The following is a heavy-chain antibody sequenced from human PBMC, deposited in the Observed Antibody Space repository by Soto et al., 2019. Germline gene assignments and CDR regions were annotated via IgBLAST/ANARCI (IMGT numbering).Heavy chain of an antibody. CDR3: ARGSDILTGYYPSLDY. V-gene: IGHV1-69*13. J-gene: IGHJ4*02. CDR2: IIPIFGTA. D-gene: IGHD3-9*01. Sequence: ASVKVSCKASGVTFSSYAISWVRQAPGQGLEWMGGIIPIFGTANYAQKFQGRVTITADESTSTAYMELSSLRSEDTAVYYCARGSDILTGYYPSLDYWGQGTLVTVSS. CDR1: GVTFSSYA.